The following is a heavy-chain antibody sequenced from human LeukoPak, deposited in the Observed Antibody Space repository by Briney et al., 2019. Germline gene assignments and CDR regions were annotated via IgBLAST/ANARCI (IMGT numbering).Heavy chain of an antibody. V-gene: IGHV3-48*02. D-gene: IGHD3-22*01. Sequence: PGGSLRLSCAASGFTFSSYSMNWVRQAPGKGLEWVSYISSSSSTIYYADSVKGRFTISRDNAKNSLYPQMNSLRDEDTAVYYCARDPSRAYYYDSSGYFYWGQGTLVTVSS. J-gene: IGHJ4*02. CDR3: ARDPSRAYYYDSSGYFY. CDR2: ISSSSSTI. CDR1: GFTFSSYS.